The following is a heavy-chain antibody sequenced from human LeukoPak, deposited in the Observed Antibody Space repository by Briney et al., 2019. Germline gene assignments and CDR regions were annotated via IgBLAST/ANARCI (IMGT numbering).Heavy chain of an antibody. D-gene: IGHD3-22*01. CDR3: ARHLDYYDSSGYYYHYFDY. Sequence: SETLSLTCTVSGGSISSSSYYWGWIRQPPGKGLEWTGSIYCSGSTYYNPSLKSRVTISVDTSKNQFSLKLSSVTAADTAVYYCARHLDYYDSSGYYYHYFDYWGQGTLVTVSS. V-gene: IGHV4-39*01. CDR1: GGSISSSSYY. J-gene: IGHJ4*02. CDR2: IYCSGST.